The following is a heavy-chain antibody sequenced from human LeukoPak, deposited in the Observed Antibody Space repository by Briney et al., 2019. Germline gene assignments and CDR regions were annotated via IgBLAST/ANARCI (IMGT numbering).Heavy chain of an antibody. CDR1: GGSIRSYY. V-gene: IGHV4-59*08. CDR3: ARRRYISGQIDY. Sequence: PSETLPLTCTVSGGSIRSYYWSWIRQPPGKGLEWIGCFFFGGSTDYNPSLQSRVTISVDTSKNQLSLRVSSVTASDTAVYYCARRRYISGQIDYWGQGTLVTVSS. CDR2: FFFGGST. D-gene: IGHD6-19*01. J-gene: IGHJ4*02.